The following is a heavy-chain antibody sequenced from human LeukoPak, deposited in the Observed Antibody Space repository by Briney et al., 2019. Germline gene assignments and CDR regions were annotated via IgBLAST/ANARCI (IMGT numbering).Heavy chain of an antibody. J-gene: IGHJ4*02. CDR3: AKDPGDDYYVSSGYSYFDY. V-gene: IGHV3-23*01. CDR2: ISGSGGST. Sequence: PGGSLRLSCAASGFTFSSYAMSWVRQAPGKGLEWVSAISGSGGSTYYADSVKGRFTISRDNSKNTLYLQMNSLRAEDTAVYYCAKDPGDDYYVSSGYSYFDYWGQGTLVTVSS. D-gene: IGHD3-22*01. CDR1: GFTFSSYA.